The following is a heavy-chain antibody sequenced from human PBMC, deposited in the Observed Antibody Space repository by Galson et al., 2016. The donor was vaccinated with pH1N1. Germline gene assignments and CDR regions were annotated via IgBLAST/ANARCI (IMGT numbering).Heavy chain of an antibody. CDR3: ARVFRMPVAGRPGDS. Sequence: SVKVSCKASGYMFSSYGFSWVRQAPGQGLEWMGWISGYNGDTNYAQKPQGRVTLTTDTSTSTAYMELRSLTTEDTAIYYCARVFRMPVAGRPGDSWGQGTLVTV. CDR1: GYMFSSYG. D-gene: IGHD6-19*01. CDR2: ISGYNGDT. V-gene: IGHV1-18*01. J-gene: IGHJ4*02.